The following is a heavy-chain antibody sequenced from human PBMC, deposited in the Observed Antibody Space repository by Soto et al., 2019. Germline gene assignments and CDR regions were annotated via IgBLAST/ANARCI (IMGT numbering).Heavy chain of an antibody. J-gene: IGHJ4*02. D-gene: IGHD5-12*01. CDR1: GFTFSSYA. CDR2: ISGSGGST. Sequence: EVQLLESGGGLVQPGGCLRLSCAASGFTFSSYAMSWVRQAPGKGREWVSAISGSGGSTYYADSVKGRFTISRDNSKNTLYLQMNSLRAEDTAVYYCAKVSGGYDFSFDYWGQGTLVTVSS. V-gene: IGHV3-23*01. CDR3: AKVSGGYDFSFDY.